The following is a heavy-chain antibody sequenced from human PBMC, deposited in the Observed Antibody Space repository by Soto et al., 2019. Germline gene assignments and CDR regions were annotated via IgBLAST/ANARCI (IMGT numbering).Heavy chain of an antibody. J-gene: IGHJ6*02. CDR1: GFTFSSYA. Sequence: QVQLVESGGGVVQPGRSLRLSCAASGFTFSSYAMHWVRQAPGKGLEWVAVISYDGSNKYYADSVKGRFTISRDNSKNTLYLQMNSLRAEDTAVYYCAAPIPQRVYYYGSGSYYNPDYYYYYGMDVWGQGTTVTVSS. D-gene: IGHD3-10*01. CDR2: ISYDGSNK. V-gene: IGHV3-30-3*01. CDR3: AAPIPQRVYYYGSGSYYNPDYYYYYGMDV.